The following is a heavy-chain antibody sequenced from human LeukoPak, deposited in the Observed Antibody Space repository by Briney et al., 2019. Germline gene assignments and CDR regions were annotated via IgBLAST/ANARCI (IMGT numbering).Heavy chain of an antibody. J-gene: IGHJ4*02. CDR2: ISSSSSTI. Sequence: PGGSLRLSCAASGFTFSSYNMNWVRRAPGKGLEWVSSISSSSSTIFYADSVKGRFTISRDNAKNSLYLQMNSLRDEDTAVYYCARGLVGAIDYWGQGTLVTVSS. CDR1: GFTFSSYN. CDR3: ARGLVGAIDY. D-gene: IGHD1-26*01. V-gene: IGHV3-48*02.